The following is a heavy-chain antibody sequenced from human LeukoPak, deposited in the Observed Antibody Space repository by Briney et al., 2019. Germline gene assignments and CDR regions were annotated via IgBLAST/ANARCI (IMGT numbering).Heavy chain of an antibody. CDR3: ARVTLYYDFWSGYYGPFDY. J-gene: IGHJ4*02. D-gene: IGHD3-3*01. CDR1: GFTFDDYG. V-gene: IGHV3-20*04. CDR2: INWNGGST. Sequence: GGSLRLSCAASGFTFDDYGMSWVRQAPGKGLEWVSGINWNGGSTGYADSVKGRFTISRDNAKNSLYLQMNSLRAEDTALYYCARVTLYYDFWSGYYGPFDYWGQGTLVTVSS.